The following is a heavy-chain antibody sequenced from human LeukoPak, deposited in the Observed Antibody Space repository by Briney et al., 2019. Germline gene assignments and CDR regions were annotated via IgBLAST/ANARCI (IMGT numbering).Heavy chain of an antibody. V-gene: IGHV3-48*03. Sequence: PGGSLRLSCAASGFTFSSYEMNWVRQAPGKGLEWVSYISSSGSTIYYADSVKGRFTISRDNAKNSLYLQMNSLRAEDTVVYYCARDGAYSSSWVWFDPWGQGTLVTVSS. J-gene: IGHJ5*02. CDR3: ARDGAYSSSWVWFDP. D-gene: IGHD6-13*01. CDR2: ISSSGSTI. CDR1: GFTFSSYE.